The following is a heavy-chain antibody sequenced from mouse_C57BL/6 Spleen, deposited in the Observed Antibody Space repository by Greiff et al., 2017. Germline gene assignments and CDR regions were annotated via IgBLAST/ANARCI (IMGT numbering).Heavy chain of an antibody. J-gene: IGHJ2*01. CDR2: LDPNRGGT. D-gene: IGHD1-1*01. CDR1: GYTFTSYW. CDR3: ARSRPVVATVDY. V-gene: IGHV1-72*01. Sequence: QVQLQQPGAELVQPGASVKLSCKASGYTFTSYWLHWVQQRPGRGLAWIGRLDPNRGGTKYNEKFKSTATLTVDQPSSTAYMQLSSLTSEDSAVYYCARSRPVVATVDYGGQGTTLTVSS.